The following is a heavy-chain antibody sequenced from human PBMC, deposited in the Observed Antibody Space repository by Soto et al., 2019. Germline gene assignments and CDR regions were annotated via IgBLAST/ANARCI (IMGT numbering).Heavy chain of an antibody. Sequence: GASVKVSCKASGYTFTSYGISWVRQAPGQGLEWMGWISAYNGNTNYAQKLQGRVTMTTDTSTSTAYMELRSLRSEDTAVYYCASHAGSMTGTTFPYYFDYWGQGTLVTVSS. D-gene: IGHD1-7*01. J-gene: IGHJ4*02. CDR3: ASHAGSMTGTTFPYYFDY. V-gene: IGHV1-18*01. CDR2: ISAYNGNT. CDR1: GYTFTSYG.